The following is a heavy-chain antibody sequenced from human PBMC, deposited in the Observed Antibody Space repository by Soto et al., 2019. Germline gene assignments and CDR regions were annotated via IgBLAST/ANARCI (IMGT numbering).Heavy chain of an antibody. J-gene: IGHJ4*02. CDR3: ARDLAAAAY. CDR1: GYIFTNYY. Sequence: QVQLVQSGAEVKKPGASVKVSCKASGYIFTNYYIHWVRQAPGQGLEWMAIINPLPTSGSTNYAQKFQGRVTGTRGTSTSTVYLELSSLRSDDTAVYYCARDLAAAAYWGQGTLVTVSS. V-gene: IGHV1-46*01. D-gene: IGHD6-13*01. CDR2: INPLPTSGST.